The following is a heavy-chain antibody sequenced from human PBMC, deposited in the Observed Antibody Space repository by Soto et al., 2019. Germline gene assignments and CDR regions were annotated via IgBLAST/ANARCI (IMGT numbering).Heavy chain of an antibody. CDR3: ATDRGGYCSGGSCSEAWFDP. CDR1: GYTFTGYY. V-gene: IGHV1-2*02. Sequence: ASVKVSCKACGYTFTGYYMHWVRQAPGQGLEWMGWINAGNGGTKYSQKFQGRVSITRDTSASTAYMQLSRLRSEDTAVYYCATDRGGYCSGGSCSEAWFDPWGQGTLVTVSS. J-gene: IGHJ5*02. D-gene: IGHD2-15*01. CDR2: INAGNGGT.